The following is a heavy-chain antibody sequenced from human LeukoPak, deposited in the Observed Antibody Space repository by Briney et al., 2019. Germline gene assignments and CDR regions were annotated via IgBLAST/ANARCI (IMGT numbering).Heavy chain of an antibody. CDR2: IDTTGDT. Sequence: GGSLRLSCAASGFTFSSYDMHWVRQGTGKGLEWVSAIDTTGDTYYPGSVKGRFTISRENSKSYLYLQMNSLRAGDTAVYYCARVLTARSGGYDAFDIWGQGTMVTVSS. J-gene: IGHJ3*02. V-gene: IGHV3-13*01. CDR1: GFTFSSYD. CDR3: ARVLTARSGGYDAFDI. D-gene: IGHD6-25*01.